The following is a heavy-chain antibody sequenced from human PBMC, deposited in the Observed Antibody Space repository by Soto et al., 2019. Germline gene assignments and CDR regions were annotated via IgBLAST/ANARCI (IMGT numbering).Heavy chain of an antibody. CDR3: AKGSSASARESPAY. V-gene: IGHV3-23*01. CDR1: GFTFNNYA. Sequence: EVRLLESGGALVRPGGSLTLSCTASGFTFNNYAMNWVRQAPGKGLEWVSAISASGYSTHYADTLQGRFTISRDNSKTPVCVKFQMLRAGDTTVYYCAKGSSASARESPAYWGKGTLVTVSS. D-gene: IGHD6-6*01. J-gene: IGHJ4*02. CDR2: ISASGYST.